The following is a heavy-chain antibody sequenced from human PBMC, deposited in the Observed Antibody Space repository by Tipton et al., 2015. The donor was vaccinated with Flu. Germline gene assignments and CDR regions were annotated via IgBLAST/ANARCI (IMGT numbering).Heavy chain of an antibody. V-gene: IGHV4-38-2*01. CDR3: ARRDYSTYVSDPKNRFDP. D-gene: IGHD4-11*01. Sequence: TLSLTCAVSGYSISSGYYWGWIRQPPGKGLEWIGSIYHSGTTYYNPSLKSRVTITVNTSKNQFSLRLTSMTAADTALYYCARRDYSTYVSDPKNRFDPWGQGTLVTVSS. J-gene: IGHJ5*02. CDR1: GYSISSGYY. CDR2: IYHSGTT.